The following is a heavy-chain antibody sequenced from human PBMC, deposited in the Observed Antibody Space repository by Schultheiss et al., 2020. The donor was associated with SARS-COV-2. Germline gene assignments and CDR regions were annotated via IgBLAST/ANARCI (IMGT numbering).Heavy chain of an antibody. CDR3: ARRLVVVPAAPGGMDV. D-gene: IGHD2-2*01. Sequence: GSLRLSCAASGFTFSSYGMHWVRQAPGKGLVWIGEINHSGSTNYNPSLKSRVTISVDTSKNQFSLKLSSVTAADTAVYYCARRLVVVPAAPGGMDVWGQGTTVTVSS. CDR2: INHSGST. V-gene: IGHV4-34*01. CDR1: GFTFSSYG. J-gene: IGHJ6*02.